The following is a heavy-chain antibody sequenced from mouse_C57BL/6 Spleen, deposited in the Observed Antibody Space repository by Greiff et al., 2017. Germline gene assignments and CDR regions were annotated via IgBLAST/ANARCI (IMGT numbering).Heavy chain of an antibody. D-gene: IGHD2-12*01. CDR2: IHPNGGST. J-gene: IGHJ2*01. Sequence: VQLQQSGAELVKPGASVKLSCTASGYTFTSYWMSWVNQRPGQGLEWMGMIHPNGGSTNYNEKFKSKDTLTVDKTSSTTYMQLSSLTSEDSAVCNCAKYLLLSYFDGWGGGATLTV. V-gene: IGHV1-64*01. CDR3: AKYLLLSYFDG. CDR1: GYTFTSYW.